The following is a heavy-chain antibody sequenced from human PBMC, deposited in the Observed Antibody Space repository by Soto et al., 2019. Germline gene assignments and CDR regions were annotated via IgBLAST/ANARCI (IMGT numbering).Heavy chain of an antibody. Sequence: QVQLVQSGAEVRKPGASVKVSCKTSGYTFINYGITWVRQAPGQGLEWMGWISGYNANTNYAERLQGRVTVTTDTSTGTASMELRSRTSDDTAVYYCARGSEGFDYWGQGTLVTVSS. V-gene: IGHV1-18*01. CDR3: ARGSEGFDY. J-gene: IGHJ4*02. CDR1: GYTFINYG. CDR2: ISGYNANT.